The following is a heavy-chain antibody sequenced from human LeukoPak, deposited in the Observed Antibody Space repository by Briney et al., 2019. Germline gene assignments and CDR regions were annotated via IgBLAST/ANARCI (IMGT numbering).Heavy chain of an antibody. J-gene: IGHJ4*02. CDR1: GGTFSSYA. Sequence: SVKVSCKASGGTFSSYAISWVRQAPGQGLEWMGRIIPILGIANYAQKFQGRVTITADKSTRTAYMELSSLRSEDTAVYYCARLATYYYDSSGYYRDYWGQGTLVTVSS. CDR3: ARLATYYYDSSGYYRDY. D-gene: IGHD3-22*01. CDR2: IIPILGIA. V-gene: IGHV1-69*04.